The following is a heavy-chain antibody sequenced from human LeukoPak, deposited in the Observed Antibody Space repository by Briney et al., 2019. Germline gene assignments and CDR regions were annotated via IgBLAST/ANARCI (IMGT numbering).Heavy chain of an antibody. Sequence: ASVKVSCKASGYTFTGYYMHWVRQAPGQGLEWMGWINPNSGGTNYAQKFQGRVTMTRDTSVSAAYMELSRLTSDDTAVYYCARGVVSGWFGDAFDIWGQGTVVTVSS. D-gene: IGHD6-19*01. V-gene: IGHV1-2*02. J-gene: IGHJ3*02. CDR1: GYTFTGYY. CDR3: ARGVVSGWFGDAFDI. CDR2: INPNSGGT.